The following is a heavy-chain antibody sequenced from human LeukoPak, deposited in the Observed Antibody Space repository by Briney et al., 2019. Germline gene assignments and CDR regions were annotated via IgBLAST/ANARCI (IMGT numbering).Heavy chain of an antibody. D-gene: IGHD3-22*01. Sequence: GGSLRLSCAASGFTFSSFWMSWVRQAPGKGLEWVANIKQDGSEKYYVDSVKGRFTISRDNAKNSLYLQMNSLGAEDTAVYYCARGQYYGGSDLFAYWGQGTLVTVSS. CDR3: ARGQYYGGSDLFAY. J-gene: IGHJ4*02. CDR1: GFTFSSFW. CDR2: IKQDGSEK. V-gene: IGHV3-7*01.